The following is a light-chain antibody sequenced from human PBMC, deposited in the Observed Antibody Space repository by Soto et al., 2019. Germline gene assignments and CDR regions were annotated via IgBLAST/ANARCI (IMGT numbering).Light chain of an antibody. CDR1: QSVSSSY. J-gene: IGKJ4*01. CDR2: GSS. Sequence: EIVLTQSPGTLSLSPGERATLSCRASQSVSSSYLAWYQQKPGQAPRLLIYGSSRRATGIPDRFSGSGSGKDFALTISGLEPEDCAVYYFQQYGSKGLTFGGGTKVEIK. V-gene: IGKV3-20*01. CDR3: QQYGSKGLT.